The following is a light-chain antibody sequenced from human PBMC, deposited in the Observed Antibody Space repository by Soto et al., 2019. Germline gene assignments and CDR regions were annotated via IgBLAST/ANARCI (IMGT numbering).Light chain of an antibody. J-gene: IGLJ1*01. V-gene: IGLV2-14*01. CDR2: DVS. Sequence: QSALTQPAPVSGSPGQSITISCTGTSSDVGGYNSVSWYQQHPGKAPKLMIYDVSSRPSGVSNRFSGSKSGNTASLTISGLQAEDEADYYCCSYTSGSTLYVFGTGTKLTVL. CDR3: CSYTSGSTLYV. CDR1: SSDVGGYNS.